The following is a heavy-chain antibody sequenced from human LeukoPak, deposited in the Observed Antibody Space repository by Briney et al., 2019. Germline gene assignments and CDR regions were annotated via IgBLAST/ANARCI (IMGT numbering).Heavy chain of an antibody. D-gene: IGHD3-3*01. CDR3: ARTSANYDFWSGYYTGDYYYMDV. J-gene: IGHJ6*03. Sequence: GESLKISCKGSGYSFTSYWIGWVRQMPGKGLEWMGIIYPGDSDTRYSPSFQGQVTISADKSIITAYLQWSSLKASDTAMYYCARTSANYDFWSGYYTGDYYYMDVWGKGTTVTVSS. V-gene: IGHV5-51*01. CDR1: GYSFTSYW. CDR2: IYPGDSDT.